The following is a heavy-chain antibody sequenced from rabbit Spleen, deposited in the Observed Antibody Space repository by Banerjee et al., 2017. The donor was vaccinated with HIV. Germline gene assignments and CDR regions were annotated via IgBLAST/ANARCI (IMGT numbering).Heavy chain of an antibody. CDR3: VREVAAKFNL. D-gene: IGHD4-1*01. CDR1: GFDFSSSYY. CDR2: IDLVFGIT. J-gene: IGHJ4*01. Sequence: QSLEESRGDLVQPGASLTLTCTASGFDFSSSYYMNWVRQAPGKGLEWIGYIDLVFGITYYANWVNGRFTISRDNAQNTLFLQLNSLTAADTATYFCVREVAAKFNLWGPGTLVTVS. V-gene: IGHV1S40*01.